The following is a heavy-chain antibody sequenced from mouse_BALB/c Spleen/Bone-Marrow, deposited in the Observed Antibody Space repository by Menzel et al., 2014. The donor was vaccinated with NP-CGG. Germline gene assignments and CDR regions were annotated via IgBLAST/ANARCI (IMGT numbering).Heavy chain of an antibody. D-gene: IGHD1-1*01. CDR1: GFDFSRYW. CDR2: INPGSSTI. V-gene: IGHV4-1*02. CDR3: ARLYYYGLQDY. Sequence: EVKLMESGGGLVQPGGSLKLSCAASGFDFSRYWMSWVRQAPGKGLEWIGEINPGSSTINYTPSLKDKFIISRDNAKNTLYLQMSKVRSEDTALYYCARLYYYGLQDYWGQGTTLTVSS. J-gene: IGHJ2*01.